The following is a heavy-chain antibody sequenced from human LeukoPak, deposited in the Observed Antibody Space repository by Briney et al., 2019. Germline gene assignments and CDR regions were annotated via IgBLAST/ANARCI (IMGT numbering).Heavy chain of an antibody. CDR3: AELGITMIGGV. V-gene: IGHV3-23*01. CDR2: ISGSGGST. CDR1: GFTFSSYA. J-gene: IGHJ6*04. D-gene: IGHD3-10*02. Sequence: GGSLRLSCAASGFTFSSYAMSWVRQAPGKGLEWVSAISGSGGSTYYADSLKGRFTISRDNSRNTLYLQMNSLRAEDTAVYYCAELGITMIGGVWGKGTTVTISS.